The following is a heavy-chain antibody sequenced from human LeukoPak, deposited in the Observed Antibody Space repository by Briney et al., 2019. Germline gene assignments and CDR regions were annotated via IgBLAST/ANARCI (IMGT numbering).Heavy chain of an antibody. V-gene: IGHV3-23*01. D-gene: IGHD3-16*01. CDR3: AKDLYVDYVASLFDY. Sequence: GGSLRLSCAASGFTFSTHALSWVRQAPGTGLEWVLGIGGSGGRTYYADSVKGRFTISRDNSKNTLYLQMNSLRAEDTAVYYCAKDLYVDYVASLFDYWGQGTLVTVSS. J-gene: IGHJ4*02. CDR2: IGGSGGRT. CDR1: GFTFSTHA.